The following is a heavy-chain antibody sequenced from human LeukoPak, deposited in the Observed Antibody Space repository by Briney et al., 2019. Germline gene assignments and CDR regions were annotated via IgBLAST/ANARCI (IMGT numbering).Heavy chain of an antibody. Sequence: GGSLRLSCAASGFTFSDYYMSWIRQAPGKGLEWVSYISSSSSYTNYADSVKGRFTISRDNAKNFLYVQINSLRAEDTAVYYCARHDAGMVRGVRNWGQGTLVTVSS. D-gene: IGHD3-10*01. CDR3: ARHDAGMVRGVRN. J-gene: IGHJ4*02. V-gene: IGHV3-11*03. CDR1: GFTFSDYY. CDR2: ISSSSSYT.